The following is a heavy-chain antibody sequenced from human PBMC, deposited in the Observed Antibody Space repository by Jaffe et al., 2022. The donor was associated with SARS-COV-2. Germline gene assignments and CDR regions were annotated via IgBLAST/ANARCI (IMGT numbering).Heavy chain of an antibody. J-gene: IGHJ4*02. Sequence: QVQLVESGGGVVQPGRSLRLSCAASGFTFSSYGMHWVRQAPGKGLEWVAVIWYDGSNKYYADSVKGRFTISRDNSKNTLYLQMNSLRAEDTAVYYCARARSIAVAIFDYWGQGTLVTVSS. V-gene: IGHV3-33*01. CDR2: IWYDGSNK. CDR1: GFTFSSYG. CDR3: ARARSIAVAIFDY. D-gene: IGHD6-19*01.